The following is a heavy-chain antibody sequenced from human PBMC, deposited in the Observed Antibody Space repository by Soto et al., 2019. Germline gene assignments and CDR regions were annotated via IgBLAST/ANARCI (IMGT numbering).Heavy chain of an antibody. Sequence: GGSLRLSCAASGFTFSSAWMNWVRQAPGKGLEWVGRIQTKTDGGTTDYAAPVKGRFTISRDDSKNMLFLQMNSLKTEDTAVYFCTVTSTYWGQGTLVTVSS. V-gene: IGHV3-15*07. D-gene: IGHD4-17*01. J-gene: IGHJ4*02. CDR1: GFTFSSAW. CDR3: TVTSTY. CDR2: IQTKTDGGTT.